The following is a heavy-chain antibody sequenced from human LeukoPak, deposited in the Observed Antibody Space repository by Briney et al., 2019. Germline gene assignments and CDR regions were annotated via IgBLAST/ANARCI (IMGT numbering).Heavy chain of an antibody. D-gene: IGHD6-13*01. CDR1: GFTFSSYS. J-gene: IGHJ4*02. V-gene: IGHV3-48*01. CDR3: AREVSSWNFDY. CDR2: ISSSSSTI. Sequence: GGSLRLSCAASGFTFSSYSMNWVRQAPGKGLEWVSYISSSSSTIYYADSVKGRFTISRDNAKNSLYLQMNSLRAEGTAVYYCAREVSSWNFDYWGQGALVTVSS.